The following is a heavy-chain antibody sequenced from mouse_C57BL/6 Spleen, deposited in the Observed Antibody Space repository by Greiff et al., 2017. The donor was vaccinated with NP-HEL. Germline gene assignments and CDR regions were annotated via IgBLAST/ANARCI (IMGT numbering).Heavy chain of an antibody. CDR1: GFNIKDDY. CDR2: IDPENGDT. CDR3: TTGGSSKDD. V-gene: IGHV14-4*01. J-gene: IGHJ2*01. D-gene: IGHD1-1*01. Sequence: EVQLQQSGAELVRPGASVKLSCTASGFNIKDDYMHWVKQRPEQGLEWIGWIDPENGDTEYASKFQGKATITADTSSNTAYLQLSSLTSEDTAVYYCTTGGSSKDDWGQGTTLTVSS.